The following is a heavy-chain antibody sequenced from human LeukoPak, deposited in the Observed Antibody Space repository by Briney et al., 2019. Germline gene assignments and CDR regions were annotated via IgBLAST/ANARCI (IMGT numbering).Heavy chain of an antibody. CDR3: ARSPRESDY. CDR2: IYPGDSET. CDR1: GYSFTSYW. J-gene: IGHJ4*02. Sequence: GGSLKISCKGSGYSFTSYWIAWVRQMPGKGMEWMGIIYPGDSETRYSPSFQGQVTISADKSIGTAYLQWSSLKASDTAMYYCARSPRESDYWGQGTLVTVSS. V-gene: IGHV5-51*01.